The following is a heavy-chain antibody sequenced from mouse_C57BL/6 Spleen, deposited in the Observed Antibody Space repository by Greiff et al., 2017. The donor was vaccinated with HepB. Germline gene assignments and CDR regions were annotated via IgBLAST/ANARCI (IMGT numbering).Heavy chain of an antibody. CDR2: IWGDGST. V-gene: IGHV2-3*01. CDR1: GFSLTSYG. CDR3: AKKENFGIYYGHYYAMDY. Sequence: VMLVESGPGLVAPSQSLSITCTVSGFSLTSYGVSWVRQPPGKGLEWLGVIWGDGSTNYHSALISRLSISKDNSKSQVFLKLNSLQTDDTATYYCAKKENFGIYYGHYYAMDYWGQGTSVTVSS. J-gene: IGHJ4*01. D-gene: IGHD2-1*01.